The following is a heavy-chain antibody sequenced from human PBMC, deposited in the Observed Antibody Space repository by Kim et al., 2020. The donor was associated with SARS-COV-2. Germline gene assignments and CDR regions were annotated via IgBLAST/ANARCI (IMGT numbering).Heavy chain of an antibody. Sequence: SETLSLTCAVYGGSFSGYYWSWIRQPPGKGLEWIGEINHSGSTNYNPSLKSRVTISVDTSKNQFSLKLSSVTAADTAVYYCARLVALVGIAAAGSGDYWGQGTLVTVSS. CDR2: INHSGST. J-gene: IGHJ4*02. CDR1: GGSFSGYY. V-gene: IGHV4-34*01. D-gene: IGHD6-13*01. CDR3: ARLVALVGIAAAGSGDY.